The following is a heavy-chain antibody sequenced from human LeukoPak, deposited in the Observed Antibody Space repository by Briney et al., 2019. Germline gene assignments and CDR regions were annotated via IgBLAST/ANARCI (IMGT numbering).Heavy chain of an antibody. Sequence: PGGSLRLSCAASGFTFSSYSMSWVRQAPGKGLEWVSSITSTSDYIYYADSVKGRFTISRDNSKNTLYLQMNSLRTEDTAVYYCAREMAVWGQGALVTVSS. V-gene: IGHV3-21*01. CDR1: GFTFSSYS. D-gene: IGHD2-8*01. CDR3: AREMAV. J-gene: IGHJ4*02. CDR2: ITSTSDYI.